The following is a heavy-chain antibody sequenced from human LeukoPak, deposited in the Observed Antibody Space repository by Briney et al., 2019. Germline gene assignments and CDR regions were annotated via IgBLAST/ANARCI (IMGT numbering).Heavy chain of an antibody. J-gene: IGHJ6*03. CDR2: INPNSGGT. D-gene: IGHD6-13*01. CDR3: ATKIAAAGTHYYYYTDV. V-gene: IGHV1-2*02. CDR1: GYTFTGYY. Sequence: ASVKVSCKASGYTFTGYYMHWVRQAPGQGLEWMGWINPNSGGTNYAQKFQGRVTMTRDTSISTAYMELSRLRSDDTAVYYCATKIAAAGTHYYYYTDVWGKGTTVTVSS.